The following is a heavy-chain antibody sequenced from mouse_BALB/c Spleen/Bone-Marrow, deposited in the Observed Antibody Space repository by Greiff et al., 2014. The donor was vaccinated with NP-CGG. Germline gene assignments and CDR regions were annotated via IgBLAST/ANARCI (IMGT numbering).Heavy chain of an antibody. J-gene: IGHJ2*01. Sequence: EVQVVEPXGGLVQPGGSLKLSCAASGFTFSGYGMSWVRQTPDKGLELVATISGSGSSTYYPDSVKGRFTISRDNARNTLYLQMSSLKSEDTAMYYCARGRDWFDYWGQGTTLTVSS. CDR1: GFTFSGYG. D-gene: IGHD3-3*01. CDR3: ARGRDWFDY. CDR2: ISGSGSST. V-gene: IGHV5-6-3*01.